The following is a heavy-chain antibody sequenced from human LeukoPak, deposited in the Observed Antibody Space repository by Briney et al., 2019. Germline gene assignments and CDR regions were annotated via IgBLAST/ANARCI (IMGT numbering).Heavy chain of an antibody. J-gene: IGHJ3*02. CDR2: ISGSGGST. D-gene: IGHD1-26*01. Sequence: GGSLRLSCAASGFTFSSYAMSWVRQAPGKGLEWVSAISGSGGSTYYADSVKGRFTISRDNSKNTLYLQMNSLRAEDTAVYYCARERAVGATLLGDAFDIWGQGTMVTVSS. V-gene: IGHV3-23*01. CDR1: GFTFSSYA. CDR3: ARERAVGATLLGDAFDI.